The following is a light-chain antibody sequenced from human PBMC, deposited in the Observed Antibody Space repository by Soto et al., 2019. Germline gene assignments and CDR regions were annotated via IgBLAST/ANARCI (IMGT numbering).Light chain of an antibody. J-gene: IGKJ1*01. CDR1: QSVSSNY. Sequence: IGLTQSPVTLSLSPGERATLYCRTSQSVSSNYLAWYQQKPGQAPRLLIYGASSRATGIPDRFSGSGSGTDFTLTISRLEPEDFAVYYCQQYGSSRRTFGQGTKVDIK. CDR3: QQYGSSRRT. V-gene: IGKV3-20*01. CDR2: GAS.